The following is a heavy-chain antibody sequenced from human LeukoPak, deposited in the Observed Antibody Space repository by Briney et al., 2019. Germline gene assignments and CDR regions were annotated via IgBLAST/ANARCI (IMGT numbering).Heavy chain of an antibody. CDR1: GYSFTSYW. CDR3: ARQATMVLGVIIYSVGYFDY. V-gene: IGHV5-51*01. Sequence: NHGESLKISCKGSGYSFTSYWIGWVRQMPGKGLEWMGIIYPGDSDTRYSPSFQGQVTISADKSINTAYLQWSSLKASDTAMYYCARQATMVLGVIIYSVGYFDYWGQGTLVTVSS. CDR2: IYPGDSDT. D-gene: IGHD3-10*01. J-gene: IGHJ4*02.